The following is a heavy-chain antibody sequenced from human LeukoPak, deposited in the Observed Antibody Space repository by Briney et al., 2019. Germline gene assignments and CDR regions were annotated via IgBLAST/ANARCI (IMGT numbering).Heavy chain of an antibody. CDR1: GFTFTSHG. J-gene: IGHJ4*02. Sequence: GGSLRLSCAASGFTFTSHGMHWVRQTPGKGLEWGAAVCYDVSNKYYADSVKGRLTISRDNSKNTLYLQMNSLRAEDTAVYYCARTGGRDGYGFDYWGQGTLVTVSP. D-gene: IGHD5-24*01. CDR2: VCYDVSNK. CDR3: ARTGGRDGYGFDY. V-gene: IGHV3-33*01.